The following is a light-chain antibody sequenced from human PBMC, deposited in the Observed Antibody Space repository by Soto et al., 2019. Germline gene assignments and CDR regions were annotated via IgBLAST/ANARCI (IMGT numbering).Light chain of an antibody. CDR1: QSVSNSY. CDR2: GAS. CDR3: QQYGSSPIT. J-gene: IGKJ4*01. V-gene: IGKV3-20*01. Sequence: EIALTQSPGTLSLSPGERATLSCRASQSVSNSYLAWYQQMPGQAPRLLIYGASGRATGIPDRFSGSGSGTEFTLTIRRLEPEDFAVYYCQQYGSSPITFGGGTKVEIK.